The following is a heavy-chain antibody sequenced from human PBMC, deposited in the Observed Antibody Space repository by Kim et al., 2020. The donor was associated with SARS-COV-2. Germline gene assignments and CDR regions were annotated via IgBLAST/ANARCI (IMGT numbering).Heavy chain of an antibody. CDR3: ASDPHYMTTVTTTDYYFDY. D-gene: IGHD4-17*01. CDR2: INPSDVST. CDR1: GYTFTNYF. V-gene: IGHV1-46*01. Sequence: ASVKVSCKASGYTFTNYFIHWVRQAPGQGLEWMGIINPSDVSTHYAQKFQGRVTMSRDTSMSTAYMERSSLRSEDTAVYYCASDPHYMTTVTTTDYYFDYGGRGTLVTVS. J-gene: IGHJ4*02.